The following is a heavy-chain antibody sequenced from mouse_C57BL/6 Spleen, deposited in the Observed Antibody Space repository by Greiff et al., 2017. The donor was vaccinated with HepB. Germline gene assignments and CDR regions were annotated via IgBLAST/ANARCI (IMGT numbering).Heavy chain of an antibody. V-gene: IGHV5-9-1*02. CDR1: GFTFSSYA. J-gene: IGHJ4*01. CDR2: ISSGGDYI. Sequence: DVMLVESGEGLVKPGGSLKLSCAASGFTFSSYAMSWVRQTPEKRLEWVAYISSGGDYIYYADTVQGRFTISRDNARNTLYLQMSSLKSEDTAMYYCTRHDDPTGDAMDYWGQGTSVTVSS. D-gene: IGHD1-1*01. CDR3: TRHDDPTGDAMDY.